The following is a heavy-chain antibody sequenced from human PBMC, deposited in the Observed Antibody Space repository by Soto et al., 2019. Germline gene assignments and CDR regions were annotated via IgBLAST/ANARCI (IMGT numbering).Heavy chain of an antibody. CDR1: GFTISSYA. J-gene: IGHJ4*02. D-gene: IGHD6-13*01. Sequence: EVQLLESRGGLVQPGGSLRLSCAAGGFTISSYAMSWVRQAPGKGLEWVSAISGSGGSTYYADSVKGRFTISRDNSKNTLYLQMNSLRAEDTAVYYCAYSSTPFDYWGQGTLVTVSS. CDR2: ISGSGGST. V-gene: IGHV3-23*01. CDR3: AYSSTPFDY.